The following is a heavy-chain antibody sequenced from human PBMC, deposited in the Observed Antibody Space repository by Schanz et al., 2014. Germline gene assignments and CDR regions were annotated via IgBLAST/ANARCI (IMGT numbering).Heavy chain of an antibody. CDR2: IKQDGSER. Sequence: VQLVESGGGVVQPGGSLRLSCAASGFTFSSSGMHWVRQAPGKGLEWVANIKQDGSERYYVDSVKGRFTISRDNAKNSLYLQMNSLRAEDTAVYYCERFQSPHQPFDYWGQGTLVTVSS. D-gene: IGHD2-2*01. V-gene: IGHV3-7*01. J-gene: IGHJ4*02. CDR1: GFTFSSSG. CDR3: ERFQSPHQPFDY.